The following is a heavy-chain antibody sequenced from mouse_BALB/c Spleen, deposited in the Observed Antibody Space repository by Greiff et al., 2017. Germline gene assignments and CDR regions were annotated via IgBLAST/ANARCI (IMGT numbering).Heavy chain of an antibody. CDR2: IYPGDGST. CDR3: ARGYYGYESAMDY. V-gene: IGHV1S56*01. CDR1: GYTFTSYY. D-gene: IGHD1-2*01. Sequence: QVQLQQSGPELVKPGASVKMSCKASGYTFTSYYIHWVKQRPGQGLEWIGWIYPGDGSTKYNEKFKGKTTLTADKSSSTAYMLLSSLTSEDSAIYFCARGYYGYESAMDYGGQGTSVTVSS. J-gene: IGHJ4*01.